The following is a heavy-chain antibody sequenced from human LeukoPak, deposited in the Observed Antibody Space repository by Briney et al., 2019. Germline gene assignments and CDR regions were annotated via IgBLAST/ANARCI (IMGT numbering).Heavy chain of an antibody. D-gene: IGHD6-19*01. CDR3: VSHRGAVAAFDY. Sequence: GGSLRLSCAASGFTFSSYWMSWVRQAPGKGLEWVANIKQDGSEKYYVDSVKGRFTISRDNAKNSLYLQMNSLRAEDTAVYYCVSHRGAVAAFDYWGQGTLVTVSS. J-gene: IGHJ4*02. V-gene: IGHV3-7*01. CDR2: IKQDGSEK. CDR1: GFTFSSYW.